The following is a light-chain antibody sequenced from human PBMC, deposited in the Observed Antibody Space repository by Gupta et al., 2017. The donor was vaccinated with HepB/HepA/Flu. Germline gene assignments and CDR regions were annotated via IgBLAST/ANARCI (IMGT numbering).Light chain of an antibody. CDR2: DDS. CDR1: NNGSKS. V-gene: IGLV3-21*02. J-gene: IGLJ1*01. Sequence: SSLPPHPPSASVAPGQTARITCGGNNNGSKSVHWYQQKPDQAPVKVVYDDSDRPSEIPDRFSGSNSGNTATLIISRVEAGDEADYYCQVWDDSSDYVFGTGTKVTVL. CDR3: QVWDDSSDYV.